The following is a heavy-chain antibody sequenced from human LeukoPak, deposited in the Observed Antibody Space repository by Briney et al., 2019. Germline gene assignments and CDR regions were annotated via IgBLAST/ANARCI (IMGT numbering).Heavy chain of an antibody. CDR3: ARDGYDVLAGYYILLDY. V-gene: IGHV4-39*07. CDR1: GGSLSSSSYY. J-gene: IGHJ4*02. Sequence: PSETLSLTCTVSGGSLSSSSYYWGWIRQPPGKGLEWIGSIYYTGSTYYNPSLKSRVSMSIDTSKNQFSLKLSSVTAADTAVYYCARDGYDVLAGYYILLDYWGQGTLVTVSS. D-gene: IGHD3-9*01. CDR2: IYYTGST.